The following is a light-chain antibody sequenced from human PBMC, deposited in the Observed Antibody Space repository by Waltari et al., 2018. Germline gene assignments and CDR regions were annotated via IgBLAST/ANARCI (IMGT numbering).Light chain of an antibody. J-gene: IGLJ1*01. V-gene: IGLV2-23*02. CDR1: SSDVGSYNA. CDR3: CSYASTDSYV. CDR2: EVT. Sequence: QSALTQPASVSGSPGQSITISCTGTSSDVGSYNAVSWYQKHPGKAPKLMIYEVTKRPSGILVRFSGSKSGNTASLTIAGLQAEDEADYYCCSYASTDSYVFGTGTKVTVL.